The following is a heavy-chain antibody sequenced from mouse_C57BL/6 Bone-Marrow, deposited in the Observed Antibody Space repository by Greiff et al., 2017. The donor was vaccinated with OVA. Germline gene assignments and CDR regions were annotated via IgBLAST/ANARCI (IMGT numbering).Heavy chain of an antibody. J-gene: IGHJ2*01. V-gene: IGHV5-4*01. CDR1: GFTFSSYA. D-gene: IGHD1-1*01. Sequence: EVHLVESGGGLVKPGGSLKLSCAASGFTFSSYAMSWVRQTPEKRLEWVATISDGGSYTYYPDNVKGRFTISRDNAKNNLYLQMSHLKSEDTAMYYCAREHYYGSSLDYWGQGTTLTVSS. CDR2: ISDGGSYT. CDR3: AREHYYGSSLDY.